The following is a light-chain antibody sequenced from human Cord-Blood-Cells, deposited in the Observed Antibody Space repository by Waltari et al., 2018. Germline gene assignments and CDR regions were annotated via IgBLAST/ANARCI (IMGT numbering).Light chain of an antibody. CDR1: QSISSY. CDR3: QQSYGTPFT. CDR2: AAS. V-gene: IGKV1-39*01. J-gene: IGKJ3*01. Sequence: DIQMTQSPSSLSASVGARVTITGRASQSISSYLNWYQQKPGKAPKLLIYAASSLQSGVPSRFSGSGSGTDFPLTISSLQPEDFATYYCQQSYGTPFTFGPGTKVDIK.